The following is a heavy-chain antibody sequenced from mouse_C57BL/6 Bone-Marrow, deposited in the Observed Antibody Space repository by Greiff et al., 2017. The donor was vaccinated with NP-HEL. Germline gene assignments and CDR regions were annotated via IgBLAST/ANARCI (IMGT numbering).Heavy chain of an antibody. CDR1: GFTFSDFY. D-gene: IGHD2-2*01. CDR3: ARDAGAGYDY. V-gene: IGHV7-1*01. CDR2: SRNKANDYTT. Sequence: EVQGVESGGGLVQSGRSLRLSCATSGFTFSDFYMEWVRQAPGKGLEWIAASRNKANDYTTEYSASVKGRFIVSRDTSQSILYLQMNALRAEDTAIYYCARDAGAGYDYWGQGTTLTVSS. J-gene: IGHJ2*01.